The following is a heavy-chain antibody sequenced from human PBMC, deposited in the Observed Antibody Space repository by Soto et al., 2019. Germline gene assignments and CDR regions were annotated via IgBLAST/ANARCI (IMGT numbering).Heavy chain of an antibody. J-gene: IGHJ4*02. CDR1: GFIFSTYG. V-gene: IGHV3-30*18. CDR3: AKDLLLRTITTVDD. Sequence: QVQLVESGGGVVQPGRSLRLSCAASGFIFSTYGMHWVRQAPGTGLEWLSVISYDGNNKYYADSVKGRFSISRDNSKNTLCLQMDRLRTEHTAVSYCAKDLLLRTITTVDDWGQGTLVTVSS. D-gene: IGHD4-17*01. CDR2: ISYDGNNK.